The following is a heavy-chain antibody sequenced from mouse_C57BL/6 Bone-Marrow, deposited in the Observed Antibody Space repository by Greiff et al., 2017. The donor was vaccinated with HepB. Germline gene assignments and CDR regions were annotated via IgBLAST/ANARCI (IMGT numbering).Heavy chain of an antibody. CDR3: ARLSTTYYYAMDY. Sequence: DVKLVESGGDLVKPGGSLKLSCAASGFTFSSYGMSWVRQTPDKRLEWVATISSGGSYTYYPDSVKGRFTISRDNAKNTLYLQMSSLKSEDTAMYYCARLSTTYYYAMDYWGQGTSVTVSS. CDR2: ISSGGSYT. J-gene: IGHJ4*01. V-gene: IGHV5-6*02. D-gene: IGHD2-4*01. CDR1: GFTFSSYG.